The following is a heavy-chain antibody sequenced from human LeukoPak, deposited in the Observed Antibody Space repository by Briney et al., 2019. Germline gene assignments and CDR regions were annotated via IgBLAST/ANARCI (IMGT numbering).Heavy chain of an antibody. Sequence: SETLSLTCTVSGGSISSSSYYWGWIRQPPGKGLEWIGSIYYSGSTYYNPSLKSRVTISVDTSKNQFSLKLSSVTAADTALYYCASHYYYGAGSYYKRWFDPWGQGTLVTVSS. D-gene: IGHD3-10*01. CDR1: GGSISSSSYY. CDR3: ASHYYYGAGSYYKRWFDP. V-gene: IGHV4-39*01. CDR2: IYYSGST. J-gene: IGHJ5*02.